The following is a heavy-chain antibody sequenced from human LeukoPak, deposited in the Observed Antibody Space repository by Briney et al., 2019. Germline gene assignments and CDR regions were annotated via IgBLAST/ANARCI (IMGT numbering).Heavy chain of an antibody. V-gene: IGHV1-46*01. CDR1: GYTFTSYY. J-gene: IGHJ4*02. Sequence: ASVKVSCKASGYTFTSYYMHWVRQAPGQGLEWMGIINPSGGSTSYAQKFQGRVTMTRDTSTSTAYMELRSLRSDDTAVYYCARDHAVDTAMVVDYWGQGTLVTVSS. D-gene: IGHD5-18*01. CDR2: INPSGGST. CDR3: ARDHAVDTAMVVDY.